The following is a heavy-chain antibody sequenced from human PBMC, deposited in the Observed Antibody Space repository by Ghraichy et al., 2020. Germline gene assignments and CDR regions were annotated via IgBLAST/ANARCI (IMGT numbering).Heavy chain of an antibody. CDR1: GFTFSALN. CDR3: AKDNSTGWTNYYYGLDV. J-gene: IGHJ6*02. CDR2: ISYDGSNH. D-gene: IGHD6-25*01. Sequence: GGSLRLSCAASGFTFSALNMHWVRQAPGKGLEWVGIISYDGSNHFYSDSVRGRFTISRDNSENTLFLRVNSLRVEDTAVYYCAKDNSTGWTNYYYGLDVWGQGTTVTVSS. V-gene: IGHV3-30*18.